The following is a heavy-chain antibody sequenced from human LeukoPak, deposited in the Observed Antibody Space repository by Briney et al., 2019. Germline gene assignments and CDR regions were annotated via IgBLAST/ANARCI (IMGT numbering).Heavy chain of an antibody. V-gene: IGHV3-30-3*01. CDR3: ARDTQRGWYYYDTRGYYFDY. Sequence: GGSLRLSCAASGFTFSSYAMHWVRQAPGKGLEWVAVISYDGSNKYYADSVKGRLTISRDNSKNTLYLQMNSLRAEDTAVYYCARDTQRGWYYYDTRGYYFDYWGQGTLVTVPS. CDR2: ISYDGSNK. CDR1: GFTFSSYA. J-gene: IGHJ4*02. D-gene: IGHD3-22*01.